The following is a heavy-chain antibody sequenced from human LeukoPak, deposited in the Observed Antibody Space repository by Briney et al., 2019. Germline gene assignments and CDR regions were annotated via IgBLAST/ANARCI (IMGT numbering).Heavy chain of an antibody. J-gene: IGHJ4*02. CDR1: GGSFSGYY. D-gene: IGHD3-10*01. V-gene: IGHV4-34*01. CDR2: INHSGST. Sequence: SETLSLTCAVYGGSFSGYYWSWIRQPPGKGPEWIGEINHSGSTNYNPSLKSRVTISVDTSKNQFSLKLSSVTAADTAVYYCARELDGSGNWGQGTLVTVSS. CDR3: ARELDGSGN.